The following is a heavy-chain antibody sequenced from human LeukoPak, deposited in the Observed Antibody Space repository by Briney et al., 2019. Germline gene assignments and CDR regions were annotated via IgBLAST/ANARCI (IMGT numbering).Heavy chain of an antibody. CDR3: ARYDYGDYGGYFDL. V-gene: IGHV3-11*06. CDR2: ISTSSSYT. D-gene: IGHD4-17*01. Sequence: PGGSLRLSCAASGFTFSDYYMSWIRQAPGKGLEWVSYISTSSSYTSYADSVKGRFTISRDNAKNSLYLQMSSLGAEDTAVYYCARYDYGDYGGYFDLWGRGTLVTVSS. J-gene: IGHJ2*01. CDR1: GFTFSDYY.